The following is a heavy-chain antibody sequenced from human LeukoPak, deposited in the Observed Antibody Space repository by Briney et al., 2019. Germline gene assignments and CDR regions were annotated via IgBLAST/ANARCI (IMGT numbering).Heavy chain of an antibody. Sequence: SETLSLTCAVYGGSFSGYYWSWIRQPPGKGLECIGEINHSGSTNYNPSLKSRVTISVDTSKNQFSLKLSSVTAADTAVYYCARHTFPEYSRSSSHYYYNYMDVWGKGTTVTVSS. CDR3: ARHTFPEYSRSSSHYYYNYMDV. J-gene: IGHJ6*03. CDR2: INHSGST. CDR1: GGSFSGYY. V-gene: IGHV4-34*01. D-gene: IGHD6-6*01.